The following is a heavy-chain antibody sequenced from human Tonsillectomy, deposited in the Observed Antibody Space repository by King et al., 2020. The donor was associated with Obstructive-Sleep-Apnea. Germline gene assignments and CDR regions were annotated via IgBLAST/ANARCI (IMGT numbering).Heavy chain of an antibody. CDR3: VRDGGFRGYEGKD. CDR2: INWNGDNT. V-gene: IGHV3-20*04. CDR1: GFTFDDDG. J-gene: IGHJ4*02. Sequence: VQLVESGGRVVRPGGSLRLSCAASGFTFDDDGMSWVRQVPGKGLEWVSGINWNGDNTAYADSVKGRFTISRDNAKSSLYLQMNSLRTEDTALYYCVRDGGFRGYEGKDWGQGTLVTVSS. D-gene: IGHD5-12*01.